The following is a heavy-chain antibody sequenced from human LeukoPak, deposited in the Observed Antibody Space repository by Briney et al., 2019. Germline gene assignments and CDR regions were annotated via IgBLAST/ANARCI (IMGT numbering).Heavy chain of an antibody. V-gene: IGHV3-30*02. CDR2: ILYDGSNK. J-gene: IGHJ4*02. Sequence: PGRSLRLSCAASRFTFSSYGMHWVRQAPGKGLEWVAFILYDGSNKYYADSVKGRFTISRDNSKNTLYLQMNSLRVEDTAVYYCARLGYCSGGSCPDFDYWGQGTLVTVSS. CDR3: ARLGYCSGGSCPDFDY. CDR1: RFTFSSYG. D-gene: IGHD2-15*01.